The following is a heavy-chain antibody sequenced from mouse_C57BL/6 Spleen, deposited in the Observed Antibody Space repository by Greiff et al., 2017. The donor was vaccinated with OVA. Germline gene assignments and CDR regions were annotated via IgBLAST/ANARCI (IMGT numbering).Heavy chain of an antibody. J-gene: IGHJ2*01. CDR2: IYPGDGDT. V-gene: IGHV1-82*01. Sequence: VQLVESGPELVKPGASVKISCKASGYAFSSSWMNWVKQRPGKGLEWIGRIYPGDGDTNYNGKFKGKATLTADKSSSTAYMQLSSLTSEDSAVYFCARADGYLRYFDYWGQGTTLTVSS. D-gene: IGHD2-3*01. CDR3: ARADGYLRYFDY. CDR1: GYAFSSSW.